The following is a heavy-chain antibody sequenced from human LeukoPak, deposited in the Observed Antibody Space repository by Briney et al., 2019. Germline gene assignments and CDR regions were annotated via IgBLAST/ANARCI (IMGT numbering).Heavy chain of an antibody. CDR2: IYYSGST. V-gene: IGHV4-31*03. CDR3: ARLLKGSRGWFDS. D-gene: IGHD1-26*01. CDR1: GGSISSGGYY. J-gene: IGHJ5*01. Sequence: SQTLSLTCTVSGGSISSGGYYWSWIRQHPGKGLEWIGYIYYSGSTYYNPSLKSRVTISVDRSKNQFSLKLNSVTAADTAVYYCARLLKGSRGWFDSWGQGTLVTVSS.